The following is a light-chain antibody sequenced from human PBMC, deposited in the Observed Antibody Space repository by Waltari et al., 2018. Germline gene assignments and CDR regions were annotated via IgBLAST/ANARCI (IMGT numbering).Light chain of an antibody. V-gene: IGKV1-5*03. CDR1: QSIDSW. J-gene: IGKJ1*01. CDR2: KAS. CDR3: QHYNSYSWT. Sequence: DIQMTQSPSSLSASVGDRVTITCRASQSIDSWLAWYQQKPGKVPKLLIYKASSLESGVPSRFSGSESGTEFTLTISSLQPDDFATYYCQHYNSYSWTFGQGTKVEIK.